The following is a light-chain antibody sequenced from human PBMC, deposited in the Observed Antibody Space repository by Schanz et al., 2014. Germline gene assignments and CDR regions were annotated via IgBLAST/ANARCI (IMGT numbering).Light chain of an antibody. CDR1: SSDLGGYNF. Sequence: QSVLTQPASVSGSPGQSITISCTGTSSDLGGYNFVSWYQHHPGKAPKLLIYDVNNRPSGVSTRFSGSKSGNTASLTISGLQAEDEADYYCSSYPCRMIFGGGTKVTVL. CDR2: DVN. J-gene: IGLJ2*01. V-gene: IGLV2-14*03. CDR3: SSYPCRMI.